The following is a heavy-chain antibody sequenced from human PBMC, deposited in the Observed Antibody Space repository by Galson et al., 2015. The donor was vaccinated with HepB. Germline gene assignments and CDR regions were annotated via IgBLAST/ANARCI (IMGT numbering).Heavy chain of an antibody. D-gene: IGHD3-10*01. V-gene: IGHV3-7*03. J-gene: IGHJ4*02. CDR2: INPGGSDR. CDR1: GFSFSSYW. Sequence: SLRLSCAASGFSFSSYWMTWVRQAPGEGLEWLANINPGGSDRYYGDSVKGRFTISRDNARNLLYLQMTSLRAEDTAIYYCARDYYATGSHDYWGQGTLVTVSS. CDR3: ARDYYATGSHDY.